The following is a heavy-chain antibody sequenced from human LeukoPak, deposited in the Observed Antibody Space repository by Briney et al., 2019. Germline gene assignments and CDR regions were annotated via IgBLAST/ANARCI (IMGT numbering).Heavy chain of an antibody. Sequence: TGGSLSLSCAASGFTFSSYWMYWVRQAPGKGLVWVSRIESDGASTTYADSVKGRFTISRDNAKNTLYLQMNSLRAEDTAVYYCARGYTYGSIDYWGQGTLVTVSS. J-gene: IGHJ4*02. V-gene: IGHV3-74*01. CDR2: IESDGAST. CDR1: GFTFSSYW. D-gene: IGHD5-18*01. CDR3: ARGYTYGSIDY.